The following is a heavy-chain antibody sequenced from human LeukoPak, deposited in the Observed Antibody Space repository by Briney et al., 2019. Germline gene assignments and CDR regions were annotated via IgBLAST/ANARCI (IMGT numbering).Heavy chain of an antibody. V-gene: IGHV3-30*18. Sequence: GGSLRLSCAASGFTFNNYGMHWVRQAPGKGLEWVAVISYDGRNKHYPDPVKGRLTISRDISTDTLWLQMDSLRTEDTAVYYCAKGPLRGTAAAIDYWGQGTLVTVSS. J-gene: IGHJ4*02. CDR2: ISYDGRNK. CDR3: AKGPLRGTAAAIDY. D-gene: IGHD2-2*01. CDR1: GFTFNNYG.